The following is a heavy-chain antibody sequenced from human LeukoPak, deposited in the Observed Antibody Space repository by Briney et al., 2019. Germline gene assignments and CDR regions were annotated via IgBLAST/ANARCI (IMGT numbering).Heavy chain of an antibody. D-gene: IGHD3-22*01. J-gene: IGHJ4*02. CDR2: IYNSGST. CDR3: ARGKPYYYDSSGVDY. Sequence: SETLSLTCSVSGGSISNYYWSWIRQSPGKGPEWIGYIYNSGSTNYNPSLKSRVTISLDTSKNQFSLKLSSVTAADTAVYYCARGKPYYYDSSGVDYWGQGTLVTVSS. CDR1: GGSISNYY. V-gene: IGHV4-59*01.